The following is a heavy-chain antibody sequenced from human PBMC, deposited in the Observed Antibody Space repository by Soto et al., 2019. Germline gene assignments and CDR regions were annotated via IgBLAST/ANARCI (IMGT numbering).Heavy chain of an antibody. J-gene: IGHJ6*02. Sequence: EVQLLESGGGLVQPGGSLRLSCAASGFTFSSYAMSWVRQAPGKGLEWVSAISGSGGSTYYADSVKGRFTISRDNSKNTLYLQMNSLRAEDTAVYYCAKDRTYCGGDCPYGMDVWGQGTTVTVSS. D-gene: IGHD2-21*02. CDR1: GFTFSSYA. CDR3: AKDRTYCGGDCPYGMDV. CDR2: ISGSGGST. V-gene: IGHV3-23*01.